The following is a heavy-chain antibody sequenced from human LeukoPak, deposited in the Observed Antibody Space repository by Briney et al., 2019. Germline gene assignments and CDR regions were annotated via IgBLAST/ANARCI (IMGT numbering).Heavy chain of an antibody. CDR3: ARGRGDFDY. Sequence: ASVKVSCKASGYTFTSYGISWVRQAPGQGLEWMGWISAYNGNTNYAQKLQGRVTITRNTSISTAYMELSSLRSEDTAVYYCARGRGDFDYWGQGTLVTVSS. CDR1: GYTFTSYG. CDR2: ISAYNGNT. V-gene: IGHV1-18*01. D-gene: IGHD3-16*01. J-gene: IGHJ4*02.